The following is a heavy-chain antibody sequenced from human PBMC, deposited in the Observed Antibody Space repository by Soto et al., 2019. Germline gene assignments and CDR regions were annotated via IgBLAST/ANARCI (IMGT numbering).Heavy chain of an antibody. CDR2: IYYSGST. Sequence: SETLSLTCTVSGGSISSSSYYWGWIRQHPGKGLEWIGYIYYSGSTYYNPSLKSRVTISVDTSKNQFSLKLSSVTAADTAVYYCARDRRSSGWSEIIFDYWGQGTLVTVSS. D-gene: IGHD6-19*01. CDR1: GGSISSSSYY. J-gene: IGHJ4*02. V-gene: IGHV4-31*03. CDR3: ARDRRSSGWSEIIFDY.